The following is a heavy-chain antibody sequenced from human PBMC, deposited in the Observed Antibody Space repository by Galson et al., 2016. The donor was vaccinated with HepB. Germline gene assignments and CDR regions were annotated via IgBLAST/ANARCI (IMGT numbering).Heavy chain of an antibody. Sequence: SLRLSCAVSGFTFSSYGVNWVRQAPGKGLEWVSSISCSTTYRDYADSVKGRFTISRDNAKNSLYLQVNSLRDEDTAVYYCARERRVGAPDYWGQGTLVTVSS. CDR2: ISCSTTYR. CDR1: GFTFSSYG. CDR3: ARERRVGAPDY. V-gene: IGHV3-21*01. D-gene: IGHD1-26*01. J-gene: IGHJ4*02.